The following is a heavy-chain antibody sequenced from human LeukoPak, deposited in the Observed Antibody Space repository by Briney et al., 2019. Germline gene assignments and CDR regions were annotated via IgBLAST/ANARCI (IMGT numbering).Heavy chain of an antibody. Sequence: SETLSLTCTVSGGSISSSSYYWGWIRQPPGKGLEWIGSIYYSGSTYYNPSLKSRVTISVDTSKNQFSLKLSSVTAADTAVYYCARDWVYDSSGYYYVSWFDPWGQGTLVTVSS. CDR2: IYYSGST. J-gene: IGHJ5*02. CDR3: ARDWVYDSSGYYYVSWFDP. D-gene: IGHD3-22*01. V-gene: IGHV4-39*07. CDR1: GGSISSSSYY.